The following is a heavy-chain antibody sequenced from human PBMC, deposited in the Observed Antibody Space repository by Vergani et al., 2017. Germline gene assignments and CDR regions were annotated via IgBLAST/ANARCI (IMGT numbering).Heavy chain of an antibody. D-gene: IGHD6-13*01. Sequence: EVQLVESGGGLVQPGGSLRLSCAASGFTFSSHWMSWVRQAPVRGLEWVANIKRDGSEIYYADSVKGRFTISGDNAKNSLFLQMNSLRADDTAVYYCARQQQLDIYYYYGMDVWGQGTTVTVSS. CDR2: IKRDGSEI. CDR3: ARQQQLDIYYYYGMDV. J-gene: IGHJ6*02. V-gene: IGHV3-7*01. CDR1: GFTFSSHW.